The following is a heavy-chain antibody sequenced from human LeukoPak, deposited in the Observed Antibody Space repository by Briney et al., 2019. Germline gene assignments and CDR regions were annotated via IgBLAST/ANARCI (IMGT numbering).Heavy chain of an antibody. CDR3: AKDQLYSSSSYLDY. CDR2: ISRSGSNT. D-gene: IGHD6-13*01. V-gene: IGHV3-23*01. Sequence: YDMRXVRRAPGKGGEWGSDISRSGSNTYYADSVKALFTISRDTSKNTLYLQMNSLRADDTAIYYCAKDQLYSSSSYLDYSGQGTLVTVSS. CDR1: YD. J-gene: IGHJ4*02.